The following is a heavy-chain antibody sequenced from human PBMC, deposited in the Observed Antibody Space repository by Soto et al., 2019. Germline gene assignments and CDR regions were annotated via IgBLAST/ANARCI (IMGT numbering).Heavy chain of an antibody. V-gene: IGHV4-4*02. CDR2: IHHSGRT. CDR3: ARESYSATEGRDGDKLLY. J-gene: IGHJ4*02. Sequence: QVQLQESGPGLVKPSGTLSLTCAVSGDSVTNNNWWIWVRQPPGKGLEWIGEIHHSGRTNSNPSRKIRVTISLDKSRNRFSLSRTSVTAADTAVYYCARESYSATEGRDGDKLLYWGQGSRITVSS. CDR1: GDSVTNNNW. D-gene: IGHD1-26*01.